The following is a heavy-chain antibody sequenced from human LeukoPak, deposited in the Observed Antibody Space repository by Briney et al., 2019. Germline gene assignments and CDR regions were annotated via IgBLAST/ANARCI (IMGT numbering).Heavy chain of an antibody. CDR2: IYYTGKT. CDR1: GGSISSYY. CDR3: ASLSLADTSRYGEFEY. D-gene: IGHD3-22*01. J-gene: IGHJ4*02. Sequence: PSETLSLTCTVSGGSISSYYWSWIRQPPGKGLEWIGYIYYTGKTDFNPSLKSRVSISIDTSKNQFSLKLNSVTAADTAFYYCASLSLADTSRYGEFEYWGQGTLVTVSS. V-gene: IGHV4-59*08.